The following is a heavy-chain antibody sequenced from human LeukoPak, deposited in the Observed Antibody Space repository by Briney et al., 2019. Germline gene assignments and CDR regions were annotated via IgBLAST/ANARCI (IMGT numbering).Heavy chain of an antibody. D-gene: IGHD2/OR15-2a*01. CDR3: ARGSFYTFDI. CDR1: GDSVSSNSAA. CDR2: TFYRPNWYN. Sequence: SQTLSLTCGISGDSVSSNSAAWNWIRQSPSRGLEWLGRTFYRPNWYNDYAPSVKSRLTVNPDTSKNQFSLQLNSVTPEDTAVYYCARGSFYTFDIWGQGTMVTVSS. J-gene: IGHJ3*02. V-gene: IGHV6-1*01.